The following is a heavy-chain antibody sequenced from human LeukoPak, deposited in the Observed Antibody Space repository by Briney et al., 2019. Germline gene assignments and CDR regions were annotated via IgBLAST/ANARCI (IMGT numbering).Heavy chain of an antibody. Sequence: PSETLSLTCTVSGGSISSGGYYWSWIRQHPGKGLEWIGYIYYSGSTYYNPSLKSRVTISVDTSKNQFSLKLSSVTAADTAVYYCARDQGGAFSQFDPWGQGTLVTVSS. CDR1: GGSISSGGYY. D-gene: IGHD3-3*02. V-gene: IGHV4-31*03. J-gene: IGHJ5*02. CDR3: ARDQGGAFSQFDP. CDR2: IYYSGST.